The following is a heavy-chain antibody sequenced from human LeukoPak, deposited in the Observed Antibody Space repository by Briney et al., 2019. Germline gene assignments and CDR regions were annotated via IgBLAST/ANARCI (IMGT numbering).Heavy chain of an antibody. CDR2: ISYSGST. V-gene: IGHV4-59*11. CDR3: VTNAGPAAGDAFDI. Sequence: SETLSLTCTVSGDSINAHYWSWIRQPPGKGLEWIGYISYSGSTKYNPSLKSRVTISIDRSRNQFSLRLNSVTAADAAVYYCVTNAGPAAGDAFDIWGQGTIVSVSS. D-gene: IGHD2-2*01. CDR1: GDSINAHY. J-gene: IGHJ3*02.